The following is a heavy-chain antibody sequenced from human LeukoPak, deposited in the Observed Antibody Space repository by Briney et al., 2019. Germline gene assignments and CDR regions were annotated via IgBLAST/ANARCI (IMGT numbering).Heavy chain of an antibody. D-gene: IGHD6-13*01. J-gene: IGHJ4*02. CDR1: GGSISSYY. CDR2: IYYSGTT. V-gene: IGHV4-59*01. CDR3: ARWRIAAAGFHFDY. Sequence: SETLSLTYTVSGGSISSYYWSWIRQPPGKGLEWIGYIYYSGTTTYNPSLKSRVTISLDTSKKQFSLKLSSVTAADTAVYYCARWRIAAAGFHFDYWGQGTLVTVSS.